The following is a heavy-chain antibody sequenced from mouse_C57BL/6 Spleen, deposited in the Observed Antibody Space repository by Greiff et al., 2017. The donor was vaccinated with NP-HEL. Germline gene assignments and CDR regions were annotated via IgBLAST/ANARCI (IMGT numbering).Heavy chain of an antibody. Sequence: EVKVEESEGGLVQPGSSMKLSCTASGFTFSDYYMAWVRQVPEKGLEWVANINYDGSSTYYLDSLKSRFIISRDNAKNILYLQMSSLKSEDTATYYCARDQGGYSYAMDYWGQGTSVTVSS. V-gene: IGHV5-16*01. CDR1: GFTFSDYY. CDR2: INYDGSST. J-gene: IGHJ4*01. CDR3: ARDQGGYSYAMDY. D-gene: IGHD2-3*01.